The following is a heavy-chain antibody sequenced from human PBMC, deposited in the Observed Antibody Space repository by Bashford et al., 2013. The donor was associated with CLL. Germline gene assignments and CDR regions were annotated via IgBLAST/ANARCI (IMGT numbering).Heavy chain of an antibody. J-gene: IGHJ6*02. Sequence: ETLSLTCAVYGGSFSGYYWSWIRQPPGRGWSGLGKSIIVEAPTTTRPSKSRVTISVDTSKNQFSLKLSSVTAADTAVYYCARGPMIVVVINPGEPYYYYYYGMDVWGQGTTVTVSS. CDR3: ARGPMIVVVINPGEPYYYYYYGMDV. V-gene: IGHV4-34*01. D-gene: IGHD3-22*01. CDR1: GGSFSGYY. CDR2: SIIVEAP.